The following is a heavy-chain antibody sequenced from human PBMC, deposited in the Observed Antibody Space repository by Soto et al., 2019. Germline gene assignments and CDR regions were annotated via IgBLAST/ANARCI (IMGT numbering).Heavy chain of an antibody. D-gene: IGHD3-22*01. Sequence: PGGSLRLSCVVSGFTSGFTFSNYAMNWVRQAPGKGLEQVARLSGNANIAYYADSVKGRFTIARDNSNRTLFLQMNSLRAEDTAVYYCAKSGLFDSSGYHHPHFDSWGPGALVTVSS. J-gene: IGHJ4*02. CDR2: LSGNANIA. V-gene: IGHV3-23*01. CDR3: AKSGLFDSSGYHHPHFDS. CDR1: GFTFSNYA.